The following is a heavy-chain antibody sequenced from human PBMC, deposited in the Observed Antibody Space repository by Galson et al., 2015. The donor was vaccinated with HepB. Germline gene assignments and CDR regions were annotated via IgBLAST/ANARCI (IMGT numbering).Heavy chain of an antibody. CDR2: ISYDGSNK. CDR3: AKDGRQWLRPYYFDY. D-gene: IGHD5-12*01. CDR1: GFTFSSHA. Sequence: SLRLSCAASGFTFSSHAMHWVRQAPGQGLEWLACISYDGSNKFYADSVKGRFTVSRDNSKNTLYLQMNSLRAEDTAVYYCAKDGRQWLRPYYFDYWGQGTLVTVSS. V-gene: IGHV3-30*04. J-gene: IGHJ4*02.